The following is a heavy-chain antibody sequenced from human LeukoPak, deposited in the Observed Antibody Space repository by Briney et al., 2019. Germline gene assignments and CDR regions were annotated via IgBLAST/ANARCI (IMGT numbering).Heavy chain of an antibody. CDR3: AREIRWGHYDDSSGYYSGIYMDV. CDR1: GGSFSGYY. V-gene: IGHV4-34*01. CDR2: INHSGST. J-gene: IGHJ6*03. Sequence: SSETLSLTCAVYGGSFSGYYWSWIRQPPGKGLEWIGEINHSGSTNYNPSLKSRVTISVDTSKNQFSLKLSSVTAADTAVYYCAREIRWGHYDDSSGYYSGIYMDVWGKGTTVTVSS. D-gene: IGHD3-22*01.